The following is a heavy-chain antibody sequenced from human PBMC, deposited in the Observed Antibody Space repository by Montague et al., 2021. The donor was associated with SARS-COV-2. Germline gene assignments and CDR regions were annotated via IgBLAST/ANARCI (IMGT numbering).Heavy chain of an antibody. Sequence: TLSLTCTVSGGSISSGGYYWSWIRQHPGKGLEWIGYIYYSGSTYYNPSLKSRVTISVGTSKNQFSLKLSSVTAADTAVYYCARDVGWYSSSWFDYWGQGTLVTVSS. V-gene: IGHV4-31*03. CDR2: IYYSGST. CDR3: ARDVGWYSSSWFDY. J-gene: IGHJ4*02. CDR1: GGSISSGGYY. D-gene: IGHD6-13*01.